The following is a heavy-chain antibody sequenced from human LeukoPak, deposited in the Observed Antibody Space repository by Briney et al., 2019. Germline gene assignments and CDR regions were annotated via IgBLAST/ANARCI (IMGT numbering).Heavy chain of an antibody. J-gene: IGHJ4*02. V-gene: IGHV1-2*02. D-gene: IGHD4-17*01. CDR2: INPNSGGT. CDR1: GYTFTGYY. Sequence: ASVKVSCKASGYTFTGYYIHWVRQAPGQGLEWMGWINPNSGGTNYAQKFQGRVTMTRDTSISTAYMELRRLKSDDTAMCYCARVVGFGDYPFDYWGQGTLVTVSS. CDR3: ARVVGFGDYPFDY.